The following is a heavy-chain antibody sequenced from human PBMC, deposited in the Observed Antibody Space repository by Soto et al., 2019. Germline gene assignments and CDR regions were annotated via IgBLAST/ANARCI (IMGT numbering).Heavy chain of an antibody. J-gene: IGHJ4*02. Sequence: ASVKVSCKASGGTFSSYAISWVRQAPGQGLEWMGGIIPILGTENYAQKFQGRVTITADESTSTVYMELSSLRSEDTGVYYCASGTIYPQGYYYDSSGSNHPDYWGQGTLVSVSS. CDR3: ASGTIYPQGYYYDSSGSNHPDY. CDR1: GGTFSSYA. V-gene: IGHV1-69*13. CDR2: IIPILGTE. D-gene: IGHD3-22*01.